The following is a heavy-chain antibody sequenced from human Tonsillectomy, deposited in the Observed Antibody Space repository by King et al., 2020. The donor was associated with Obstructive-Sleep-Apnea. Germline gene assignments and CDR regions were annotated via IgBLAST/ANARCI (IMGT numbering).Heavy chain of an antibody. CDR1: VFTFSSYS. V-gene: IGHV3-21*01. D-gene: IGHD6-13*01. J-gene: IGHJ4*02. CDR2: ISRSSSYI. CDR3: ARGNSWYHHDY. Sequence: VQLVESGGGLVKPGGSLRLSCAASVFTFSSYSMNWVRQAPGKGLEWFSSISRSSSYIYYADSVKGRFTISRDNAKNSLYLQMNSLRAEDTAVYYCARGNSWYHHDYWGQGTLVTVSS.